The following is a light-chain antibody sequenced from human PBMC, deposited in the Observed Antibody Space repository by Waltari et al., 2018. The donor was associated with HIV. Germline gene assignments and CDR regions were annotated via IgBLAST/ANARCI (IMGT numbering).Light chain of an antibody. Sequence: QPVLTQPPSASASLGASVTLTCTLSSGYSNYKVDWYQQRPGKGPRFVMRVGTGGLVGSKGDGIPARFSVWGSGLNRYLAIKNIQEEDESDYHCGADHGSGSNFVVVFGGGTKLTVL. CDR2: VGTGGLVG. CDR3: GADHGSGSNFVVV. J-gene: IGLJ2*01. V-gene: IGLV9-49*01. CDR1: SGYSNYK.